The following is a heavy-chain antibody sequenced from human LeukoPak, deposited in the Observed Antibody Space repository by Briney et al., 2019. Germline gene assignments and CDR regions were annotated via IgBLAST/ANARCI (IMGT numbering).Heavy chain of an antibody. D-gene: IGHD2-15*01. CDR3: ARDCGGSCFYYYYYMDV. CDR1: GYTFTSYG. Sequence: ASVKVSCKASGYTFTSYGISWVRQAPGQGLEWMGWISAYNGNTSYAQKLQGRVTMTTDTSTSTAYMELRSLRSDDTAVYYCARDCGGSCFYYYYYMDVWGKGTTVTISS. V-gene: IGHV1-18*01. CDR2: ISAYNGNT. J-gene: IGHJ6*03.